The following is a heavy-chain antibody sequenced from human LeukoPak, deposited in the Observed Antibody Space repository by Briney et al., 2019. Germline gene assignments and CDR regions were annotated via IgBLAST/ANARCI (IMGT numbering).Heavy chain of an antibody. V-gene: IGHV4-61*08. Sequence: KPSETLSLTCTVSGGSISSGGYYWSWIRQPPGKGLEWIGYIYYSGSTNYNPSLKSRVTISVDTSKNQFSLKLSSVTAADTAIYYCARENPSGYYNRPIDYWGQGTLVTVSS. CDR1: GGSISSGGYY. CDR3: ARENPSGYYNRPIDY. J-gene: IGHJ4*02. D-gene: IGHD3-22*01. CDR2: IYYSGST.